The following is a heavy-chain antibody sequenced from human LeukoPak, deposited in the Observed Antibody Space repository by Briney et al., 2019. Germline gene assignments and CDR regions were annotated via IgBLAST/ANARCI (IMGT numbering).Heavy chain of an antibody. CDR2: IRSKANSYAT. V-gene: IGHV3-73*01. D-gene: IGHD5-18*01. Sequence: PGGSLRLSCAASGFTFSGSAMHWVRQASGKGLEWVGRIRSKANSYATAYAASVKGRFTISRDDSKNTAYLQMNSLKTEDTAVYYCTRRGTAMAADSYYYYYYMDVWGKGTTVTVSS. CDR3: TRRGTAMAADSYYYYYYMDV. CDR1: GFTFSGSA. J-gene: IGHJ6*03.